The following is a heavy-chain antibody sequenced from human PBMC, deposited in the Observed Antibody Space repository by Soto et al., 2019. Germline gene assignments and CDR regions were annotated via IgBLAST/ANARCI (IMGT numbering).Heavy chain of an antibody. D-gene: IGHD2-2*01. J-gene: IGHJ6*02. V-gene: IGHV4-59*01. CDR3: ARERYCSSTSCPYGMDV. CDR1: GGSISSYY. Sequence: PSETLSLTCTVSGGSISSYYWSWIRQPPGKGLEWIGYIYYSGSTNYNPSLKSRVTISVDTSKNQFSLKLSSVTAADTAVYYCARERYCSSTSCPYGMDVWGQGTTVTVS. CDR2: IYYSGST.